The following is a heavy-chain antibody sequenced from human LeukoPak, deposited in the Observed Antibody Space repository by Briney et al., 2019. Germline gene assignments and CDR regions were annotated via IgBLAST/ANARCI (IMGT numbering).Heavy chain of an antibody. D-gene: IGHD5-12*01. CDR2: IYHSGST. J-gene: IGHJ4*02. CDR1: GYSISSGYY. CDR3: ARSTDVDIVATIRFEEFFDY. Sequence: SETLSLTCTVSGYSISSGYYWGWIRQPPGKGLEWIGSIYHSGSTYYNPSLKSRVTISVDTSKNQFSLKLSSVTAADTAVYYCARSTDVDIVATIRFEEFFDYWGQGTLVTVSS. V-gene: IGHV4-38-2*02.